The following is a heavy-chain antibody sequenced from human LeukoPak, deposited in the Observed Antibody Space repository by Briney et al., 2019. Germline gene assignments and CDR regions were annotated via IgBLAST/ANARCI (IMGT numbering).Heavy chain of an antibody. D-gene: IGHD5-12*01. Sequence: PGGSLRLSCTASGFNLTNYAMHWVRQAPGKGLEGVTLISYSRDNTYYADSVKGRFTISRDNAKDSLYLQMNSLRAEDTAVYYCARDPGSGYEEHFDYWGQGTLVTVSS. CDR3: ARDPGSGYEEHFDY. CDR2: ISYSRDNT. CDR1: GFNLTNYA. V-gene: IGHV3-30*04. J-gene: IGHJ4*02.